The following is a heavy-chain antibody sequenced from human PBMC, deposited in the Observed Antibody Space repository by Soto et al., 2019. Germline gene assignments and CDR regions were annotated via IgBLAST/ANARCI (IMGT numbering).Heavy chain of an antibody. Sequence: QVQLVQSGAEVKKPGASVKVSCKASGYTFTSYGISWVRQAPGQGLEWMGWISGYNGNTNYAQKVQGRVTMTTDIATSSADMELRSLRSDDAAVYYCARDGYCIRTTCYVGGGFGMDVWGQGTTVTVSS. D-gene: IGHD2-2*01. V-gene: IGHV1-18*01. CDR3: ARDGYCIRTTCYVGGGFGMDV. CDR1: GYTFTSYG. CDR2: ISGYNGNT. J-gene: IGHJ6*02.